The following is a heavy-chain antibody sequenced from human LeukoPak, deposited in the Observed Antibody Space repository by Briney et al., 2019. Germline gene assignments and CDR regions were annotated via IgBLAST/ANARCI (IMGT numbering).Heavy chain of an antibody. J-gene: IGHJ5*02. Sequence: GGSLRLSCAASGFTFNSYAMTWVRQGAGRGLEWVSTISGTSGTASYADSVEGRFSISRDDSKNTVYLQMTSLRVEDTAVYFCARVQPDNNDEYNWFDPWGQGTQVIVSS. CDR1: GFTFNSYA. CDR2: ISGTSGTA. CDR3: ARVQPDNNDEYNWFDP. V-gene: IGHV3-23*01. D-gene: IGHD1-1*01.